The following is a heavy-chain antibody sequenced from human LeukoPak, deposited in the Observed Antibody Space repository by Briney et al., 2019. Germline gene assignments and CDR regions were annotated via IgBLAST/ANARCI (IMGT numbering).Heavy chain of an antibody. J-gene: IGHJ4*02. Sequence: SGGSLRLSCAASGFTFSSYAMSWVRQAPGKGLEWVSAISGSGGSTYYADSVKGRFTISRDNSKNTLYLQVNSLRAEDTAVYYCAKDRYARAVAGSYPDYWGQGTLVTVSS. V-gene: IGHV3-23*01. CDR3: AKDRYARAVAGSYPDY. CDR1: GFTFSSYA. CDR2: ISGSGGST. D-gene: IGHD6-19*01.